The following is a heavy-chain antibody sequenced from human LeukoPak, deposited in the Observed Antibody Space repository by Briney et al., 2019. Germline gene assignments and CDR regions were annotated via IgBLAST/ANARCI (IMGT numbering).Heavy chain of an antibody. V-gene: IGHV3-15*01. CDR3: TTLGLWFGELLSDY. CDR2: IKSETDGGTT. J-gene: IGHJ4*02. CDR1: GFTFSNAW. Sequence: PGGSLRFSCAASGFTFSNAWMSWVRQAPGKGLEWVGRIKSETDGGTTDYAAPVKGRFTISRDDSKNTLYLQMNSLKTEDTAVYYCTTLGLWFGELLSDYWGQGTLVTVSS. D-gene: IGHD3-10*01.